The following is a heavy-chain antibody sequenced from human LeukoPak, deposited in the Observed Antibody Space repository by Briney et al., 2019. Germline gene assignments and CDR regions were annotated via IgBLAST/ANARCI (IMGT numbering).Heavy chain of an antibody. V-gene: IGHV1-18*01. CDR1: GSTFTIYG. J-gene: IGHJ4*02. CDR3: AREESGYYDY. D-gene: IGHD3-3*01. Sequence: GASVTVSFKGSGSTFTIYGFSWVRLPPAQGLGWEGWIRAYNGSTNYAQTLQDRVTMTTDTSTSTAYMELRSPRSDDTAVYYCAREESGYYDYWGQGTLVTVSS. CDR2: IRAYNGST.